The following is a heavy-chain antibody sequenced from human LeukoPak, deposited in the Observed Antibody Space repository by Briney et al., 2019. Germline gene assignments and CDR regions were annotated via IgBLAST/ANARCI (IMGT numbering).Heavy chain of an antibody. V-gene: IGHV3-30-3*01. Sequence: GRSLRLSCAASGFTFSDYAMHWVRQAPGKGLYWVALISYDGSNKNYADSVKGRFTISRDNAKNSLYLQMNSLRAEDTAVYYCARDEDGVGVDVWGQGTTVTVSS. D-gene: IGHD3-3*01. CDR3: ARDEDGVGVDV. CDR1: GFTFSDYA. J-gene: IGHJ6*02. CDR2: ISYDGSNK.